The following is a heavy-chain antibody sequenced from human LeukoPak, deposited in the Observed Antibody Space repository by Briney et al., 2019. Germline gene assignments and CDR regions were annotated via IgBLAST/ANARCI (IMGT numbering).Heavy chain of an antibody. D-gene: IGHD6-19*01. CDR2: ISGGGDKA. CDR3: AKDLALAGTGGGFDV. Sequence: GGSLRLSCAASGFTFTTYAINWVRQAPGKGLEWVSGISGGGDKAFYADSVNGRFTISRDNSENTVSLQMRSPRAEDTALYYCAKDLALAGTGGGFDVWGQGTRVAVSS. CDR1: GFTFTTYA. V-gene: IGHV3-23*01. J-gene: IGHJ3*01.